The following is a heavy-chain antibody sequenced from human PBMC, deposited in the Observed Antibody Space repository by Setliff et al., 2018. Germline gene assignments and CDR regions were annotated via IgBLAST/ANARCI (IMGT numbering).Heavy chain of an antibody. Sequence: PSETLSLTCTVYGASISRSYWSWIRQPQGKGLEWIGYIYSSGSTNNNTSLKTQATISVDTSKNQFTLKLSAGTAADTAVYYCARAAKYDSSGYYGFWFDPWGQGTLVTVSS. CDR1: GASISRSY. D-gene: IGHD3-22*01. CDR3: ARAAKYDSSGYYGFWFDP. J-gene: IGHJ5*02. V-gene: IGHV4-59*01. CDR2: IYSSGST.